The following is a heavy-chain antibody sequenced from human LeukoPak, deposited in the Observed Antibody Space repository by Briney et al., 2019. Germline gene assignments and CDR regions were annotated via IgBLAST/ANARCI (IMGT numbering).Heavy chain of an antibody. CDR2: IYTSGST. Sequence: SETLSLTCTVSGGSISSGSYYWSWIRQPAGKGLEWIGRIYTSGSTNYNPSLKSRVTISVDTSKNQFSLKLSSVTAADTAVYYCARDAYSSSSVHYYYYMDVWGKGTTVTVSS. V-gene: IGHV4-61*02. D-gene: IGHD6-6*01. CDR3: ARDAYSSSSVHYYYYMDV. J-gene: IGHJ6*03. CDR1: GGSISSGSYY.